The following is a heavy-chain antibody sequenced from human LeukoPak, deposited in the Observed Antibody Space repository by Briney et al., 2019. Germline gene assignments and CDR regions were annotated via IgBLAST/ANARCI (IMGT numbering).Heavy chain of an antibody. D-gene: IGHD2-15*01. J-gene: IGHJ3*02. Sequence: GGSLRLSCAASGFTFSSYSMNWVRQAPGKGLEWVSSISSSSSYIYYADSVKGRFTISRDNAKNSLYLQMNRLRAEDTAVYYCAREPPPYCSGGSCYSFDAFDIWGQGTMVTVSS. CDR1: GFTFSSYS. CDR3: AREPPPYCSGGSCYSFDAFDI. V-gene: IGHV3-21*01. CDR2: ISSSSSYI.